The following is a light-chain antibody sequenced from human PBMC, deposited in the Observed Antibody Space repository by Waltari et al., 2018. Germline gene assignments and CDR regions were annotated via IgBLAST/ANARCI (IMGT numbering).Light chain of an antibody. CDR2: AAS. Sequence: DIQMTQSPSSLSASVGDRVTITCRASQDITNELVWFQQRPGKAPKRLIYAASSLQSGVPSRFSGSGFGTEFTLTISSLQPKDFATYYCLQHNNYPRTFGQGTKVEIK. CDR1: QDITNE. V-gene: IGKV1-17*01. CDR3: LQHNNYPRT. J-gene: IGKJ1*01.